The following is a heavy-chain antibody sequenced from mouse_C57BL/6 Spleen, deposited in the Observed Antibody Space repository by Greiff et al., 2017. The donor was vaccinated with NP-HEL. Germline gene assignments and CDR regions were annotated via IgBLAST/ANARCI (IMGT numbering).Heavy chain of an antibody. V-gene: IGHV3-6*01. J-gene: IGHJ4*01. CDR3: ARDGYGSSYAMDY. CDR2: ISYDGSN. CDR1: GYSITSGYY. Sequence: EVKLQESGPGLVKPSQSLSLTCSVTGYSITSGYYWNWIRQFPGNKLGWMGYISYDGSNNYNPSLKNRISITRDTSKNQFFLKLNSVTTEDTATYYCARDGYGSSYAMDYWGQGTSVTVSS. D-gene: IGHD1-1*01.